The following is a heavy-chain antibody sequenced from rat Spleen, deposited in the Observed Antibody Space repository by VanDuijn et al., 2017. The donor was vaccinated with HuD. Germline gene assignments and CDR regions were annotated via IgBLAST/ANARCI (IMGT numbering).Heavy chain of an antibody. J-gene: IGHJ4*01. CDR2: ITNTGGST. D-gene: IGHD1-9*01. CDR3: TREDGYKAVYVMDA. CDR1: GFTFNNYW. V-gene: IGHV5-31*01. Sequence: EVQLVESGGGLVQPGRSLKLSCVASGFTFNNYWMTWIRQAPGKGLEWVASITNTGGSTYYPDSVKGRFTISRDNAKSTLYLQMNSLRSEDTATYYCTREDGYKAVYVMDAWGQGASVTVSS.